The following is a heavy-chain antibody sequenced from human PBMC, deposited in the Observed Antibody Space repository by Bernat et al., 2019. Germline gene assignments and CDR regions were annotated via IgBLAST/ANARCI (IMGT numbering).Heavy chain of an antibody. V-gene: IGHV3-74*01. J-gene: IGHJ4*02. CDR1: GFTFSSYW. D-gene: IGHD3-16*01. Sequence: EVQLVESGGGLVQPGGSLRLSCAASGFTFSSYWMHWVRQAPGKGLVWVSRINSDGSSTSYADSVKDRFTISRDNAKNTLYLQVNSLRAEDTAVYYCAKVWGGSQATYYFDYWGQGTLVTVSS. CDR3: AKVWGGSQATYYFDY. CDR2: INSDGSST.